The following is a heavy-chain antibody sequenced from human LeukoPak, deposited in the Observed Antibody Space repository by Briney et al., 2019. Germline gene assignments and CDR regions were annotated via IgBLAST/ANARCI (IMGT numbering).Heavy chain of an antibody. CDR3: ARGLRYYGSSHSYYFDY. D-gene: IGHD3-22*01. CDR2: INPNSGGT. Sequence: GASVKVSCKASGYTFTGYYMHWVRQAPGQGLEWMGWINPNSGGTNYAQKFQGRVTMTRDTSISTAYMELSRLRSDDTAVYYCARGLRYYGSSHSYYFDYWGQGTLVTVSS. J-gene: IGHJ4*02. CDR1: GYTFTGYY. V-gene: IGHV1-2*02.